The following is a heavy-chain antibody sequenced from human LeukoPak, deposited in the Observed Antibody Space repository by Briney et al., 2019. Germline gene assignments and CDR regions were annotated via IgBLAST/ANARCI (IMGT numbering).Heavy chain of an antibody. CDR3: ARTKASSGWYPDY. CDR2: IYYSGST. CDR1: GGSISSSSYY. D-gene: IGHD6-19*01. V-gene: IGHV4-39*01. Sequence: SGTLTLTCAVSGGSISSSSYYWVWLPPPQGKELVWLGSIYYSGSTYYNPSLKRRVTISVDTSKNQFSLKLSSVTAADTAVYYCARTKASSGWYPDYWGQGTLVTVSS. J-gene: IGHJ4*02.